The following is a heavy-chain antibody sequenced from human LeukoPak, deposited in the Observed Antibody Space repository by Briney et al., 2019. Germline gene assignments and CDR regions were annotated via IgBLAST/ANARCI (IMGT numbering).Heavy chain of an antibody. J-gene: IGHJ3*02. CDR2: ISWNSGSI. CDR1: GFTFDDYA. Sequence: GRSLRLSCAASGFTFDDYAMHWVRQAPGKGLEWASGISWNSGSIGYADSVKGRFTISRDNAKNSLYLQMNSLRAEDTALYYCAKDSSDAFDIWGQGTMVTVSS. V-gene: IGHV3-9*01. CDR3: AKDSSDAFDI.